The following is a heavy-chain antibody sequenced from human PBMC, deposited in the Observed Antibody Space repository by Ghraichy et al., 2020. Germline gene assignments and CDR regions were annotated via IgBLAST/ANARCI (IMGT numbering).Heavy chain of an antibody. CDR1: GGSFRGYS. J-gene: IGHJ3*02. V-gene: IGHV4-34*01. Sequence: SETLSLTCAVYGGSFRGYSWSWIRQPPGKGLEWIGEINPSGGSNYNPSLKSRVTISVDTSKNHCSLRLSSVTAADTAVYYCAARGNWNYRTAWDSWGQGTMVTV. CDR3: AARGNWNYRTAWDS. D-gene: IGHD1-7*01. CDR2: INPSGGS.